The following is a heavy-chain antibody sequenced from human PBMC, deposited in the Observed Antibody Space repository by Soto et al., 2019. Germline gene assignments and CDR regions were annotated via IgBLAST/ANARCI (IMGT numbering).Heavy chain of an antibody. J-gene: IGHJ4*02. CDR3: AAGGGLQRYD. Sequence: QLQLQESGSGLVKPSQTLSLTCAVSGGSISSGGYSWSWIRQPPGKGLEWIGYIYHSGSTYYNPSLQRRVTIAVHRSKHQCSLKLGSVSAADTAVYYCAAGGGLQRYDWGQGTLVTVSS. CDR1: GGSISSGGYS. D-gene: IGHD1-1*01. CDR2: IYHSGST. V-gene: IGHV4-30-2*01.